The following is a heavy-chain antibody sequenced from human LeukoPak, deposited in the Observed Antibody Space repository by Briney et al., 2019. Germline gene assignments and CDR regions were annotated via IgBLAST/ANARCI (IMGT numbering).Heavy chain of an antibody. D-gene: IGHD1-26*01. V-gene: IGHV1-8*02. CDR3: ARGGGGAYSPWFDP. Sequence: GASVKVSCKASGYTFPNFDINWVRQATGQGREGVGGINYNSGNTRYAQKFPGRVTITRNTPISTVYMEVNSLRSEDTAVYYCARGGGGAYSPWFDPWGQGTLVSVSS. CDR1: GYTFPNFD. CDR2: INYNSGNT. J-gene: IGHJ5*02.